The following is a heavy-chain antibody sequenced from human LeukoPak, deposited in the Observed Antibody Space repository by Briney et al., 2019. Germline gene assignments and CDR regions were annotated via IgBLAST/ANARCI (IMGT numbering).Heavy chain of an antibody. Sequence: PGGSLRLSCAASGFTFSSYSMNWVRQDPGKGLEWVSSISSSSSYIYYADSVKGRFTISRDNAKNSLYLQMNSLRAEDTAVYYCARDRAVAGTFDYWGQGTLVTVSS. CDR3: ARDRAVAGTFDY. J-gene: IGHJ4*02. CDR1: GFTFSSYS. CDR2: ISSSSSYI. V-gene: IGHV3-21*01. D-gene: IGHD6-19*01.